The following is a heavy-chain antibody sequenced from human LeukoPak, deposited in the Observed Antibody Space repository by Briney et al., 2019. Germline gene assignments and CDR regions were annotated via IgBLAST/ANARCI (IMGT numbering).Heavy chain of an antibody. CDR1: AGSIGSSY. CDR3: ARVTVRGVMIDY. CDR2: IYYSGST. Sequence: SETPSLTCTASAGSIGSSYWSWIRHPPGKGLEWIGYIYYSGSTNYNPSLKSRVTISVDTSKNQFSLKLSSVTAADTAVYYCARVTVRGVMIDYWGQGTLVTVSS. V-gene: IGHV4-59*01. J-gene: IGHJ4*02. D-gene: IGHD3-10*01.